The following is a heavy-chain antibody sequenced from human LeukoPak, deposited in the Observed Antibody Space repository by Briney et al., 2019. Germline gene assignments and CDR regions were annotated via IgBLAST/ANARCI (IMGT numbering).Heavy chain of an antibody. CDR3: ARLPYGSGSYSPYYYMDV. CDR2: INHSGST. V-gene: IGHV4-34*01. CDR1: SGSFSGYY. D-gene: IGHD3-10*01. J-gene: IGHJ6*03. Sequence: PSETLSLTCAVYSGSFSGYYWSWIRQPPGKGLEWIGEINHSGSTNYNPSLKSRVTISVDTSKNQFSLKLSSVTAADTAVYYCARLPYGSGSYSPYYYMDVWGKGTTVTVSS.